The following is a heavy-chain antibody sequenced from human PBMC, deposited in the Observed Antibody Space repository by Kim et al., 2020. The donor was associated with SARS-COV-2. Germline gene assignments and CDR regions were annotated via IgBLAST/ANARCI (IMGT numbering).Heavy chain of an antibody. CDR3: ARAIAKNWFDP. Sequence: SETLSLTCIVSSGSISSHYWSWIRMPPGKGLEWIGNIYNSGSTNYSPSLKSRVTISVDTSKNQFSLKLRSVTAADTAVYYCARAIAKNWFDPWGQGTLVT. CDR2: IYNSGST. CDR1: SGSISSHY. V-gene: IGHV4-59*11. J-gene: IGHJ5*02. D-gene: IGHD2-2*02.